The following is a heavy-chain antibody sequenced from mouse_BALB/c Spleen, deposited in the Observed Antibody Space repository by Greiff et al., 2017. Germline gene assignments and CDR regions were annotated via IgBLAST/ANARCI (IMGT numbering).Heavy chain of an antibody. CDR2: IWSGGST. Sequence: VHLVESGPGLVQPSQSLSITCTVSGFSLTSYGVHWVRQSPGKGLEWLGVIWSGGSTDYNAAFISRLSISKDNSKSQVFFKMNSLQANDTAIYYCARKGPYYGNPYAMDYWGQGTSVTVSS. J-gene: IGHJ4*01. V-gene: IGHV2-2*02. CDR3: ARKGPYYGNPYAMDY. CDR1: GFSLTSYG. D-gene: IGHD2-10*01.